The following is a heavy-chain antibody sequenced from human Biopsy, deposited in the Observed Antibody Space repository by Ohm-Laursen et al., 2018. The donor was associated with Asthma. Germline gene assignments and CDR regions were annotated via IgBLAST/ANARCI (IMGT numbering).Heavy chain of an antibody. CDR3: ARVQKSPGDRWFDP. Sequence: ATVKISCQVSAYTFIGYHLHWVRQAPGEGLEWMGRINPNGGATIYAQKFQGRVTMTRDTSISTAYMELSRLTSDDTAVYYCARVQKSPGDRWFDPWGRGTLVTVSS. J-gene: IGHJ5*02. D-gene: IGHD7-27*01. CDR1: AYTFIGYH. V-gene: IGHV1-2*06. CDR2: INPNGGAT.